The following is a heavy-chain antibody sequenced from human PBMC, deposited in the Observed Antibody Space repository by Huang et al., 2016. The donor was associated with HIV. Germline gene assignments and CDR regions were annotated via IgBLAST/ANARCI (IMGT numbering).Heavy chain of an antibody. CDR1: GGSFSYYF. Sequence: QVRLEQWGPNLLKPSDTLSLKCAVYGGSFSYYFWTWISQSPVKGLEWIGEDNHRGSATHNPSLRSRVSMSVDSSKNQFYLNWTSVTAADTAVYFCARPKMTATPSDSSWSYFDFWGRGTPVTVSS. J-gene: IGHJ4*02. CDR2: DNHRGSA. V-gene: IGHV4-34*01. CDR3: ARPKMTATPSDSSWSYFDF. D-gene: IGHD3-10*01.